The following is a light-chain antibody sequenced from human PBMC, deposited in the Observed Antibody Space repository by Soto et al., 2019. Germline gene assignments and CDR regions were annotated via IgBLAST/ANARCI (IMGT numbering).Light chain of an antibody. V-gene: IGLV2-11*01. CDR1: SSDVGGYAY. CDR2: EVS. Sequence: QSVLTQPASVSGSPGQSITISCTGTSSDVGGYAYVSWYQHHPGKAPKLMIYEVSNRPSGVPDRYSGSKSGNTASLTISGLQAEDEADYYCCSYAGSYTYVFGTGTKVTVL. J-gene: IGLJ1*01. CDR3: CSYAGSYTYV.